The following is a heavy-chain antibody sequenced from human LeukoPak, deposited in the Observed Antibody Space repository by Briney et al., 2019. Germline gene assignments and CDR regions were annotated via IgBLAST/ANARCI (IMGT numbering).Heavy chain of an antibody. J-gene: IGHJ5*02. CDR2: ISGFNGAT. CDR3: ARALPGAATAHNWFDP. V-gene: IGHV1-18*01. CDR1: GYTFTIYG. Sequence: GASVKVSCKASGYTFTIYGISWVLQAPGQGLEWMGWISGFNGATNYAQKFQGRVTMTIDTSTNTTYMDLRTVTSDDTAIYHCARALPGAATAHNWFDPWGQGTLVTVSS. D-gene: IGHD6-13*01.